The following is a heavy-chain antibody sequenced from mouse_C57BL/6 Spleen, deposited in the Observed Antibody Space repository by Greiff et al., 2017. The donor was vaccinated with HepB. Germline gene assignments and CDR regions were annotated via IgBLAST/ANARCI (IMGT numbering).Heavy chain of an antibody. Sequence: EVKVVESGGGLVKPGGSLKLSCAASGFTFSDYGMHWVRQAPEKGLEWVAYISSGSSTIYYADTVKGRFTISRDNAKNTLFLQMTSLRSEDTAMYYCARRWLPFYAMDYWGQGTSVTVSS. V-gene: IGHV5-17*01. CDR3: ARRWLPFYAMDY. CDR2: ISSGSSTI. D-gene: IGHD2-3*01. CDR1: GFTFSDYG. J-gene: IGHJ4*01.